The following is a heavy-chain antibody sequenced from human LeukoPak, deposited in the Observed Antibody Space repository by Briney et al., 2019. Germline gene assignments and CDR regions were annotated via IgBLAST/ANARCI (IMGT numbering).Heavy chain of an antibody. Sequence: SETLSLTCAVYGGSFSGYCWTWIRQPPGKGLEWIGEINHSGSTNYNPSLKGRVTMSVDTSKNQLSLKLRSVTAADTAVYYCARGLYSYAINWGQGTLVTVSS. V-gene: IGHV4-34*01. D-gene: IGHD3-16*01. J-gene: IGHJ4*02. CDR1: GGSFSGYC. CDR2: INHSGST. CDR3: ARGLYSYAIN.